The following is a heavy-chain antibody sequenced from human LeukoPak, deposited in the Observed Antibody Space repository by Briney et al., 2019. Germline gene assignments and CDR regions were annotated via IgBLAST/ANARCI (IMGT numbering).Heavy chain of an antibody. V-gene: IGHV1-46*01. CDR1: GYTFTSYY. D-gene: IGHD2-21*01. CDR2: ISTSDGST. J-gene: IGHJ3*01. CDR3: ARAKHRLWKSDGFDF. Sequence: ASEKVSCKASGYTFTSYYIHWVRQAPGQALECMGIISTSDGSTNYAQKLQRRVTMTRDSSTSTVHMELSSLRSEDTAVCYCARAKHRLWKSDGFDFWGQGTMVSVSS.